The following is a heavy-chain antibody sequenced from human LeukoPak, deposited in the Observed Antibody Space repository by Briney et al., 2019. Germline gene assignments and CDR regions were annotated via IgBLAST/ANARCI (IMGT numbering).Heavy chain of an antibody. V-gene: IGHV4-59*01. D-gene: IGHD3-9*01. CDR3: ARELGTSYYDILGWFDR. Sequence: SETLSLTCTVSGGSISSYYWSWIRQPPGKGLEWIGYIYYSGSTNYNPSLKSRVTISENTSKNQFSLKLSSVTAADAAVYYCARELGTSYYDILGWFDRWGQGTLVTVSS. J-gene: IGHJ5*02. CDR2: IYYSGST. CDR1: GGSISSYY.